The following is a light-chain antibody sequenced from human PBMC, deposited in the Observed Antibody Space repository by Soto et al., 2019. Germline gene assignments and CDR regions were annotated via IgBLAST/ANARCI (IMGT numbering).Light chain of an antibody. Sequence: DIVMTQSPDSLAVSLGERATINCKSSQSILSSSNNKNSLAWFQQQPGQPPKLLIYWASTRESGVPDRFSGSGSGTDFTLTISSLQAEDVAVYYCQQYYSSVVTFGQGTRLE. CDR1: QSILSSSNNKNS. CDR2: WAS. V-gene: IGKV4-1*01. CDR3: QQYYSSVVT. J-gene: IGKJ5*01.